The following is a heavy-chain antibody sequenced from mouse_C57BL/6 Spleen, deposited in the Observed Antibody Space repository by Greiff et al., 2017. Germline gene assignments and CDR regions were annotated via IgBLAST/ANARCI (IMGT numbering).Heavy chain of an antibody. CDR3: ARTVPPAWFAY. CDR1: GYTFTSYW. J-gene: IGHJ3*01. CDR2: IDPSDSYT. Sequence: QVQLQQPGAELVRPGTSVKLSCKASGYTFTSYWMHWVKQRPGQGLEWIGVIDPSDSYTNYNQKFKGKATLTVDPSSSTAYMQLSSLTSEDSAVYYCARTVPPAWFAYGGQGTLVTVSA. V-gene: IGHV1-59*01. D-gene: IGHD5-1*01.